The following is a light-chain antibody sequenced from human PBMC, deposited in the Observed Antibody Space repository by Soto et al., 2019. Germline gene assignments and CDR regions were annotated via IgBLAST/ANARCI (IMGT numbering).Light chain of an antibody. CDR1: SSDVGGYNY. CDR2: DVT. V-gene: IGLV2-11*01. Sequence: QSVLTQPRSVSGSPGQSVTISCTGTSSDVGGYNYLSWYQQHPDKAPKVMIYDVTKRPSGVPDRFSGSKSGNTASLTISGLQDEDEADYYCCSYAGSYIYVFGTGTKLTVL. CDR3: CSYAGSYIYV. J-gene: IGLJ1*01.